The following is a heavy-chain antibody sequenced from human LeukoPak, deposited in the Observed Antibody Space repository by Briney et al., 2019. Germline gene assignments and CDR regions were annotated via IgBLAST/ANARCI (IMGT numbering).Heavy chain of an antibody. Sequence: PSETLSLTCTVYGGSFSGYYWSWIRQPPGKGLEWIGEINHSGSTNYNPSLKSRVTISVDTSKNQFSLKLSSVTAADTAVYYCARGDRSIAARGYFDYWGQGTLVTVSS. J-gene: IGHJ4*02. V-gene: IGHV4-34*01. CDR1: GGSFSGYY. CDR2: INHSGST. CDR3: ARGDRSIAARGYFDY. D-gene: IGHD6-6*01.